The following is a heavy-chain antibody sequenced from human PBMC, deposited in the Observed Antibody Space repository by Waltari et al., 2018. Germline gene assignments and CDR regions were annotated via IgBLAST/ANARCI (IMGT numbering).Heavy chain of an antibody. Sequence: QVQLQQWGAGLLKPSETLSLTCAVYGGSFSGYYWSWLRKPPGKGLEWIGEINHSGSTNYNPSLKSRVTISVDTSKNQFSLKLSSVTAADTAVYYCARGPTVYAMYSSGWYVWFDPWGQGTLVTVSS. J-gene: IGHJ5*02. V-gene: IGHV4-34*01. CDR2: INHSGST. CDR1: GGSFSGYY. CDR3: ARGPTVYAMYSSGWYVWFDP. D-gene: IGHD6-19*01.